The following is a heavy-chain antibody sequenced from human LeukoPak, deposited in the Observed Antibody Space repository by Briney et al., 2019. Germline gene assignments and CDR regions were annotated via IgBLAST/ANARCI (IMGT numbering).Heavy chain of an antibody. V-gene: IGHV4-34*01. CDR2: INHSGST. CDR3: ARMDAGYQLLD. D-gene: IGHD2-2*01. CDR1: GGSFSSYY. J-gene: IGHJ4*02. Sequence: SETLSLTCAVYGGSFSSYYWSWIRQPPGKGLEWIGEINHSGSTNYNPSLKSRVTISVDTSKNQFSLKLSSVTAADTAVYYCARMDAGYQLLDWGQGTLVTVSS.